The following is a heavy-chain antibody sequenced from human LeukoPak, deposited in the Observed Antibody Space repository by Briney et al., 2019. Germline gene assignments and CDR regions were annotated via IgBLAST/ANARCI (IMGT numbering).Heavy chain of an antibody. CDR2: INPNSGGT. J-gene: IGHJ4*02. CDR1: GYTFTGYY. V-gene: IGHV1-2*02. D-gene: IGHD3-3*01. CDR3: ARSVLSDFRSGYPLDY. Sequence: GASVKVSCKASGYTFTGYYMHWVRQAPGQGLEWMGWINPNSGGTNYAQKFQGRVTMTRDTSISTAYMELSRLRSDDTAVYYCARSVLSDFRSGYPLDYWGQGTLVTVSS.